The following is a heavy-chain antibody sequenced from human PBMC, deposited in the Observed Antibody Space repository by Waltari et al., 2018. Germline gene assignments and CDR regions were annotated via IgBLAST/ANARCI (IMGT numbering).Heavy chain of an antibody. J-gene: IGHJ4*02. CDR2: ISGSGATI. D-gene: IGHD1-1*01. CDR1: GFKFTDYY. CDR3: VRELRGTGRHNDF. V-gene: IGHV3-11*01. Sequence: QEQLVESGGGLVKPGGSLRLSCAASGFKFTDYYMSWIRQAPGKGVEWVSFISGSGATINYSASVKGRFTISRDNADDSVSLEMSGLRVEDSAVYYCVRELRGTGRHNDFWGQGTRVTVSS.